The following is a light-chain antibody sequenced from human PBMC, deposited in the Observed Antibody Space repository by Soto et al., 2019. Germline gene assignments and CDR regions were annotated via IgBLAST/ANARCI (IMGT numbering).Light chain of an antibody. CDR1: QSINTY. V-gene: IGKV1-39*01. J-gene: IGKJ3*01. Sequence: DIQMTQSPSSLSASVGDRVTITCRASQSINTYLNWYQQKPGKAPKLLIYAASSLQSGVPSRFSGSGSGTDFTLTIGSLRPEDFATYYCQESYSHSRTFGPGTKVDI. CDR2: AAS. CDR3: QESYSHSRT.